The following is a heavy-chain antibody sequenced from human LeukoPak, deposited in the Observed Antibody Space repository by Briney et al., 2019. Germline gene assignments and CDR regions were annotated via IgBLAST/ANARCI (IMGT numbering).Heavy chain of an antibody. CDR1: GFTFSKYT. D-gene: IGHD2-2*01. J-gene: IGHJ4*02. CDR3: VSFYETY. V-gene: IGHV3-23*01. CDR2: ISGSGAST. Sequence: GSLRLSCVASGFTFSKYTMSWVRQAPGKGLEWVSGISGSGASTYSADFVKGRFTISRDTSKNTLYLQLNSLRAEDTAVYYCVSFYETYWGRGTLVTVSS.